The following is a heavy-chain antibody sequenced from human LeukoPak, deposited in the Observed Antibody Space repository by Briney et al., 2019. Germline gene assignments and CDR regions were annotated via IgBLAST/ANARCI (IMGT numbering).Heavy chain of an antibody. J-gene: IGHJ3*02. CDR3: ARVDGYPSPLGFDI. Sequence: ASVKVSCKASGYTFTSYDMHWVRQAPGQGLEWMGIINPTAGSTGYAQKFQGRVTMTRDTSTSTAYMELRSLRSDDTAVYYCARVDGYPSPLGFDIWGQGTMVTVSS. D-gene: IGHD5-24*01. CDR1: GYTFTSYD. V-gene: IGHV1-46*01. CDR2: INPTAGST.